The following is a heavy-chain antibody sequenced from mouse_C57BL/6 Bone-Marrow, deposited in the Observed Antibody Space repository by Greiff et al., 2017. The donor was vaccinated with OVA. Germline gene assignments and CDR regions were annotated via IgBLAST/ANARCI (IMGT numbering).Heavy chain of an antibody. CDR1: VYTFTRYW. V-gene: IGHV1-72*01. D-gene: IGHD1-1*01. CDR3: ARKGDGSSGYYYAMDY. CDR2: IDPNSGGT. Sequence: HVQLQPPWAELVKPGASVKLSCKASVYTFTRYWMHLVKQRPGRGLEWIGRIDPNSGGTKYNEKFKSKATLTGDKPYSTAYMQRSSLTSEESAVYYCARKGDGSSGYYYAMDYWGQGTSVTVSS. J-gene: IGHJ4*01.